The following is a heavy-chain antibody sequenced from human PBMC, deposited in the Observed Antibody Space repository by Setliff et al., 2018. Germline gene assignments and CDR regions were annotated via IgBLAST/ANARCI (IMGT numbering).Heavy chain of an antibody. Sequence: SETLSLTCAVYGGSFSTYYWIWIRQPPGKGLEWIGSMYYSVSSYYNPSLKSRATISADTSKRQVSLNLNSVTAADTAVYYCMRQGAQMPSLSHLYGVDVWGQGTTVTVSS. CDR3: MRQGAQMPSLSHLYGVDV. J-gene: IGHJ6*02. CDR2: MYYSVSS. CDR1: GGSFSTYY. V-gene: IGHV4-59*05. D-gene: IGHD2-2*01.